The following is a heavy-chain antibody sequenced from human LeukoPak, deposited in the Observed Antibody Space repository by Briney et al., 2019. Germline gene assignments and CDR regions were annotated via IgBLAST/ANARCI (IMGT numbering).Heavy chain of an antibody. V-gene: IGHV3-23*01. CDR3: AKARRPIADSSGWYYFDY. D-gene: IGHD6-19*01. Sequence: PGGSLRLSCAASGFTFSINAMSWVRQAPGKGLEWVSLMSGSGGGTYYADSVKGRFTISRDNSKNTLYLQMNSLRAEDTAVYYCAKARRPIADSSGWYYFDYWGQGTLVTVSS. J-gene: IGHJ4*02. CDR2: MSGSGGGT. CDR1: GFTFSINA.